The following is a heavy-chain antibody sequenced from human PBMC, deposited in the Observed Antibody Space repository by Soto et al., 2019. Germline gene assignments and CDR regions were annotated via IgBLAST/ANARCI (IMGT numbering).Heavy chain of an antibody. CDR3: ATLPHSSSSFWHLYNWFDP. CDR1: GYTLTELS. D-gene: IGHD6-13*01. Sequence: ASVKVSCKVSGYTLTELSMHWVRQAPGKGLEWMGGFDPEDGETIYAQKFQGRVTMTEDTSTDTAYMELSSLRSEDTAVYYCATLPHSSSSFWHLYNWFDPWGQGTLVTVSS. J-gene: IGHJ5*02. V-gene: IGHV1-24*01. CDR2: FDPEDGET.